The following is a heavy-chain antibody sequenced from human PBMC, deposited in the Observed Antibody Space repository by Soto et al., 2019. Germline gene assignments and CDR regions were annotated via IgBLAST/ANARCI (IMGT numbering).Heavy chain of an antibody. V-gene: IGHV1-46*03. D-gene: IGHD3-10*01. CDR3: ARDPGRYYGSGTGPLVY. CDR1: GYTFTSYY. CDR2: INPSGGST. Sequence: ASVKVSCKASGYTFTSYYMHWVRQAPGQGLEWMGIINPSGGSTSYAQKFQGRVTMTRDTSTSTVYMELSSLRSEDTAVYYCARDPGRYYGSGTGPLVYWGQGTLVTVSS. J-gene: IGHJ4*02.